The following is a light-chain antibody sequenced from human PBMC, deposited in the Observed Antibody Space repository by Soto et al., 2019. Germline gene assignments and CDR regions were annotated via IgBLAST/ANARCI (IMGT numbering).Light chain of an antibody. CDR2: ANN. CDR1: RSNIGINA. V-gene: IGLV1-44*01. J-gene: IGLJ2*01. Sequence: QSVLTQPPSVSGTPGQRVSISCSGSRSNIGINAVDWYHQLPGTAPKVLINANNQRPSGVPDRFSGSKSGTSASLAISGLQSDDEAHYYCAAWDDSLNGLVFGGGTKLTVL. CDR3: AAWDDSLNGLV.